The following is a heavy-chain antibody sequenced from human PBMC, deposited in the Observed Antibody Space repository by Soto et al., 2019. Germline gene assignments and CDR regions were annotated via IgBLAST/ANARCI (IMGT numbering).Heavy chain of an antibody. J-gene: IGHJ4*02. D-gene: IGHD3-10*01. Sequence: ASLKVSCKASGYTFTSYYMHWVRQAPGQGLEWMGIINPSGGSTSYAQKFQGRVTMTRDTSTSTVYMELSSLRSEDTAVYYCAADLGLWFGEFYGALGYWGQGTLVTVSS. CDR3: AADLGLWFGEFYGALGY. CDR2: INPSGGST. CDR1: GYTFTSYY. V-gene: IGHV1-46*01.